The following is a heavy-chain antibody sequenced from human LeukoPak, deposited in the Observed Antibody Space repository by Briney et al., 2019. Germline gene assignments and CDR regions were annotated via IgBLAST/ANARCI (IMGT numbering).Heavy chain of an antibody. CDR3: ARYYGDCVRHFDY. CDR2: IYPGDSDT. J-gene: IGHJ4*02. Sequence: GESLKISCKGSGYSFTTYWIGWVRQMPGKGLDWMGIIYPGDSDTRYSPSFQGQVTISADKSISTAYLQWSNLKASDTAMYYCARYYGDCVRHFDYWGQGTLVTVSS. CDR1: GYSFTTYW. D-gene: IGHD4-17*01. V-gene: IGHV5-51*01.